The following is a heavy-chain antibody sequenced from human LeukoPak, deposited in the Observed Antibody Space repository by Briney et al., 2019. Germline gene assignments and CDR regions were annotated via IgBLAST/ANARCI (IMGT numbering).Heavy chain of an antibody. CDR1: GFTFSSYG. J-gene: IGHJ4*02. Sequence: PGRSLRLSCAASGFTFSSYGMHWVRQAPGKGLEWVAVISYDGSNKYYADSVKGRFTISRDNAKNSLYLQINSLRAEDTAVYYCARASSRGTVDYWGQGTLVTVSS. V-gene: IGHV3-30*03. D-gene: IGHD6-6*01. CDR3: ARASSRGTVDY. CDR2: ISYDGSNK.